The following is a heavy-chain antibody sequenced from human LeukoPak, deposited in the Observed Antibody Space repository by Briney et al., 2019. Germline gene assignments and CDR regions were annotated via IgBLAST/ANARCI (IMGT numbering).Heavy chain of an antibody. CDR2: IRYDGSNK. CDR1: GFTFSTYG. J-gene: IGHJ4*02. V-gene: IGHV3-30*02. Sequence: GGSLRISCAASGFTFSTYGMHWVRQAPGKGLEWVAFIRYDGSNKYFADSVKGRFTISRDNSKNTLSLQMNSLRAEDTAVYYCAKDLRGVAAAGLFDYWGQGTLVTVSP. CDR3: AKDLRGVAAAGLFDY. D-gene: IGHD6-13*01.